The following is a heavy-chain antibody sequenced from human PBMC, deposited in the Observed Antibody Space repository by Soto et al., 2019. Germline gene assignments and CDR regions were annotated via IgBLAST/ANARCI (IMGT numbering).Heavy chain of an antibody. CDR2: IYYSGST. V-gene: IGHV4-39*01. J-gene: IGHJ4*02. Sequence: QLQLQESGPGLVKPSETLSLTCTVSGGSISSSSYYWGWNRQPPGKGLEWIGSIYYSGSTYYNPSLKSRVTISVDTSKNQFSLMLSSVTAADPAVYSCARHTPAISISDHWGQGTLVTVSS. D-gene: IGHD2-15*01. CDR1: GGSISSSSYY. CDR3: ARHTPAISISDH.